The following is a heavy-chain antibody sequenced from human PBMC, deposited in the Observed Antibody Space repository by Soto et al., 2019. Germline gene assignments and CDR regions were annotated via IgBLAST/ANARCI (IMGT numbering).Heavy chain of an antibody. CDR2: ISSDGSRI. V-gene: IGHV3-30*18. CDR1: GFTCSSYA. D-gene: IGHD2-15*01. CDR3: AKADSTLMGFDY. Sequence: QVQLVESGGGVVQPGRSLRLSCAASGFTCSSYAMHWVRQAPGKGLEWVAVISSDGSRIYYADSVKGRYTIYRDNSKNTLYLQMSSLRPEDTAVYYCAKADSTLMGFDYWGQGTLVTVSS. J-gene: IGHJ4*02.